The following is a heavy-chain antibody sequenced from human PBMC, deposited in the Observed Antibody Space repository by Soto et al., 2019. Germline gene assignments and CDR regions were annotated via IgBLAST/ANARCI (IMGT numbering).Heavy chain of an antibody. D-gene: IGHD3-22*01. CDR1: GFTFSSYG. Sequence: GGFLRLSCAASGFTFSSYGMHWVRQAPGKGLEWVAVIWYDGSNKYYADSVKGRFTISRDNSKNTLYLQMNSLRAEDTAVYYCARDTHYYDSSGYYQGYWGQGTLVTVSS. V-gene: IGHV3-33*01. J-gene: IGHJ4*02. CDR2: IWYDGSNK. CDR3: ARDTHYYDSSGYYQGY.